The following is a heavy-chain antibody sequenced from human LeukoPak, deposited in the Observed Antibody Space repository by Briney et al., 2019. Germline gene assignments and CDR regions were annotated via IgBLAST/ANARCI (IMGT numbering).Heavy chain of an antibody. CDR2: ISSSSTYI. CDR3: ARDQTVTSPNAFDI. Sequence: PGRSLRLTCAASGFTFSSYSMNWVRQAPGKGLEWVSSISSSSTYIYYADSVKGRFTISRDNAKNSLYLQMNSLRAEDTAVYYCARDQTVTSPNAFDIWGQGTMVTVSS. J-gene: IGHJ3*02. D-gene: IGHD4-11*01. V-gene: IGHV3-21*01. CDR1: GFTFSSYS.